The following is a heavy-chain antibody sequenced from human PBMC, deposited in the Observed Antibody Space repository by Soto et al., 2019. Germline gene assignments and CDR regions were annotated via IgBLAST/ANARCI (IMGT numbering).Heavy chain of an antibody. CDR1: GYTFTSYY. CDR2: INPSGGST. CDR3: ARDAPMTTVTTLDSGRDAFDI. D-gene: IGHD4-4*01. V-gene: IGHV1-46*01. J-gene: IGHJ3*02. Sequence: VSCKASGYTFTSYYMHWVRQAPGQGLEWMGIINPSGGSTSYAQKFQGRVTMTRDTSTSTVYMELSSLRSEDTAVYYCARDAPMTTVTTLDSGRDAFDIWGQGTMVTVSS.